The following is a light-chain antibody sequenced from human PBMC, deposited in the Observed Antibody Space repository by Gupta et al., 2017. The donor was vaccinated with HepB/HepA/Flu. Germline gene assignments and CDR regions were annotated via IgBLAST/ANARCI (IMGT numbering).Light chain of an antibody. CDR1: QSVSSSY. J-gene: IGKJ1*01. Sequence: EIVLTQSPGTLSLSPGERATLSCRASQSVSSSYLAWYQQKPGQAPRLLIYGGSSRATGIPDRFSGSGSGTDFTLTISRLEPEDFAVFYCQQEGSSPWTFGQGTKVEIK. CDR3: QQEGSSPWT. CDR2: GGS. V-gene: IGKV3-20*01.